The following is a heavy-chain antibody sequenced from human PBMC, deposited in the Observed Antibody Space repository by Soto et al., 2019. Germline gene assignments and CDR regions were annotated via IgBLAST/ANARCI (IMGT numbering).Heavy chain of an antibody. CDR2: IYYSGST. Sequence: QVQLQESGPGLVKPSETLSLTCTVSGGSISSYYWSWIRQPPGKGLEWIGYIYYSGSTNYNPSLQSRVTISVDTSKNQFSLKLSSVTAADTAVYYCARHPSRIVVVPVLLWGWFDPWGQGTLVTVSS. D-gene: IGHD2-2*01. V-gene: IGHV4-59*08. J-gene: IGHJ5*02. CDR3: ARHPSRIVVVPVLLWGWFDP. CDR1: GGSISSYY.